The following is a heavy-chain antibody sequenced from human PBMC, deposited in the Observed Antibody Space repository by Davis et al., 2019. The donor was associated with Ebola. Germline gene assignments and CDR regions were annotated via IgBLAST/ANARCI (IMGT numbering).Heavy chain of an antibody. CDR1: GFSFNTYW. D-gene: IGHD2-8*01. Sequence: GGSLRLSCAASGFSFNTYWMTWVRQAPGSGLEWVAIIRQDGSEKKYVDSVKGRFTISRDNAKNSLFLQMNSLRAEDTAVYYCARDNDYGMDVWGQGTTVTVSS. J-gene: IGHJ6*02. CDR3: ARDNDYGMDV. V-gene: IGHV3-7*01. CDR2: IRQDGSEK.